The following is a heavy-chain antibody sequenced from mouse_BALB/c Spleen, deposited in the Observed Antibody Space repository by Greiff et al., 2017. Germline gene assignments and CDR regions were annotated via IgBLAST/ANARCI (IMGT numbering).Heavy chain of an antibody. D-gene: IGHD2-4*01. Sequence: EVQVVESGGGLVQPGGSLRLSCATSGFTFTDYYMSWVRQPPGKALEWLGFIRNKANGYTTEYSASVKGRFTISRDNSQSILYLQMNTLRAEDSATYYCARSRMITSYFDYWGQGTTLTVSS. CDR1: GFTFTDYY. V-gene: IGHV7-3*02. J-gene: IGHJ2*01. CDR3: ARSRMITSYFDY. CDR2: IRNKANGYTT.